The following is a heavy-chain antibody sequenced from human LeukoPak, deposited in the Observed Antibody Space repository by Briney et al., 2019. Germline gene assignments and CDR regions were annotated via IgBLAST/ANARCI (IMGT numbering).Heavy chain of an antibody. CDR3: ARRVAAAGTIRFDP. V-gene: IGHV4-34*01. Sequence: SETLSLTCAVYGGSFSGYYWSWIRQPPGKGLEWIGEINHSGSTNYSPSLKSRVTISVDTSKNQFSLKLSSVTAADTAVYYCARRVAAAGTIRFDPWGQGTLVTVSS. CDR1: GGSFSGYY. J-gene: IGHJ5*02. CDR2: INHSGST. D-gene: IGHD6-13*01.